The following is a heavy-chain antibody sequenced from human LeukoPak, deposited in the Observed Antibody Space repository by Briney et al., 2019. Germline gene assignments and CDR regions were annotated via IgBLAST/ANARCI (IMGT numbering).Heavy chain of an antibody. CDR3: ARDFPGIAAAGTLSVDY. D-gene: IGHD6-13*01. J-gene: IGHJ4*02. CDR1: GYTFTSYC. Sequence: SSVKFSCKTSGYTFTSYCISWVRQAPGQGLEWMGWISAYNGNTNYAQKLKGRVTMTTDTSTSTAYMELRSLRSDDTTVYYCARDFPGIAAAGTLSVDYWGQGTLVTVSS. V-gene: IGHV1-18*01. CDR2: ISAYNGNT.